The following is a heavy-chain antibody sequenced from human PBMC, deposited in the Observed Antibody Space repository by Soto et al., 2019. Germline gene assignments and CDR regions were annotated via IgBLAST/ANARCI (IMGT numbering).Heavy chain of an antibody. J-gene: IGHJ4*02. V-gene: IGHV3-15*01. D-gene: IGHD6-13*01. Sequence: GESLKISCAASGFTFSNAWMSWVRQAPGKGLEWVGRIKSKTDGGTTDYAAPVKGRFTISRDDSKNTLYLQMNSLKTEDTAVYYCTTDLGIAAAGRYFDYWGQGTLVTVSS. CDR1: GFTFSNAW. CDR3: TTDLGIAAAGRYFDY. CDR2: IKSKTDGGTT.